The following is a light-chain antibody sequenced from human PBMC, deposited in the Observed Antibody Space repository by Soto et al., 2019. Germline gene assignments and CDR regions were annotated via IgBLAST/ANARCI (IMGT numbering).Light chain of an antibody. CDR2: AAS. Sequence: DIQMTQSPSSLSASVGDRVTITCRARQSISSYLNWYQQKPGKAPKLLIYAASSLQSGVPSRFSGSGSGTDFTLTISSLQPEDFAPYYCEQSYSTPWTFGQGTKVEIQ. CDR1: QSISSY. CDR3: EQSYSTPWT. V-gene: IGKV1-39*01. J-gene: IGKJ1*01.